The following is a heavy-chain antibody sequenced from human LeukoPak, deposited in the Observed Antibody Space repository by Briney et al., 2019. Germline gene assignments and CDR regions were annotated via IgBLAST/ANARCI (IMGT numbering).Heavy chain of an antibody. Sequence: ASVTVSFKASGYTFTVYYIHWVRQAPGQGLEWMGWIDPNSGGTNYAQNFQGRVTLTRATSVSTAYMELRWLRSDDRAVYYCARGPRQRYADWLLFCGSFEYWGQGTPVTVSS. V-gene: IGHV1-2*02. D-gene: IGHD3-9*01. J-gene: IGHJ4*02. CDR1: GYTFTVYY. CDR3: ARGPRQRYADWLLFCGSFEY. CDR2: IDPNSGGT.